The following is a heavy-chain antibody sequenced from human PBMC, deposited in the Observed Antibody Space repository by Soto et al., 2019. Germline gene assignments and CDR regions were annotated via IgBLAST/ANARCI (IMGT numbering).Heavy chain of an antibody. J-gene: IGHJ6*02. CDR2: IYHSGST. CDR3: ARLPDYGDYVRLSGYGMHV. Sequence: SETLSLTCAVSGGSISSSNWWSWVRQPPGKGVEWIGEIYHSGSTNYNPSLKSRVTISVDKSKNQFSLKLSSVTAADTAVYYCARLPDYGDYVRLSGYGMHVWGQGTTVTVSS. V-gene: IGHV4-4*02. D-gene: IGHD4-17*01. CDR1: GGSISSSNW.